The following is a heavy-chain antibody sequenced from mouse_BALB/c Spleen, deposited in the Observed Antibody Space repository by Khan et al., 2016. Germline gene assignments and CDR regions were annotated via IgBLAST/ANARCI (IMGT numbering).Heavy chain of an antibody. CDR3: ESPEVYYGSSYSY. J-gene: IGHJ3*01. D-gene: IGHD1-1*01. CDR1: GYAFSSYW. CDR2: IYPGAGDT. V-gene: IGHV1-80*01. Sequence: QVQLQQSGAELVRPGASVKISCKASGYAFSSYWMNWVKQRPGQGLEWIGQIYPGAGDTNYNGKFKGKATLTADKSSSTAYMQLSSLTSEDSAVYLCESPEVYYGSSYSYWGQGTLVTVSA.